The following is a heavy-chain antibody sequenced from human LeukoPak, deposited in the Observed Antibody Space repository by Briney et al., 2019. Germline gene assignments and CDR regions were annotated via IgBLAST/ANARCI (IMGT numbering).Heavy chain of an antibody. CDR3: ARDMITFGGVPYYFDY. V-gene: IGHV3-21*01. CDR1: GFTFSSYS. D-gene: IGHD3-16*01. J-gene: IGHJ4*02. CDR2: ISSSSSYI. Sequence: GGSLRLSCAASGFTFSSYSMNWVRQAPGKGLEWVSSISSSSSYIYYADSVKGRFTISRDNAKNSLYLQMNSLRAEDTAVYYCARDMITFGGVPYYFDYWGQGTLVTVSS.